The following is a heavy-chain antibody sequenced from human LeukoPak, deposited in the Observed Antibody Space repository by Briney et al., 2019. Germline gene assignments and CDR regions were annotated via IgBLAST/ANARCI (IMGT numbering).Heavy chain of an antibody. D-gene: IGHD3-9*01. CDR1: GGTFSSYA. CDR2: IIPILGIA. J-gene: IGHJ6*02. Sequence: SVKVSFKASGGTFSSYAISWVRQAPGQGLEWMGRIIPILGIANYAQKFQGRVTITADKSTSTAYMELSSLRSEDTAVYYCARVASYDILTGYYKFSTNYYYGMDVWGQGTTVTVSS. CDR3: ARVASYDILTGYYKFSTNYYYGMDV. V-gene: IGHV1-69*04.